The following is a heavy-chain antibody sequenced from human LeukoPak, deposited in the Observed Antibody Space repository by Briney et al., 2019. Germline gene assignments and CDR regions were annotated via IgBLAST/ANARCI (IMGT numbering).Heavy chain of an antibody. J-gene: IGHJ4*02. Sequence: SETLSLTCAVYGGSFSGYYWSWIRQPPGKGLEWIGEINHSGSTNYNPSLESRVTISVDTSKNQFSLKLSSVTAADTAVYYCARGLVGGGSYRYWGQGTLVTVSS. V-gene: IGHV4-34*01. CDR3: ARGLVGGGSYRY. CDR1: GGSFSGYY. D-gene: IGHD1-26*01. CDR2: INHSGST.